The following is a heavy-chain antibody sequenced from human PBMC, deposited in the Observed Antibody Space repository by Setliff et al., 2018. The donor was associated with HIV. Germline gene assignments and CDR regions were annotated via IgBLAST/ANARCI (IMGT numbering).Heavy chain of an antibody. D-gene: IGHD2-15*01. CDR1: GGTFSSYA. CDR2: IIPILGIA. J-gene: IGHJ3*02. CDR3: ARSYCSGGSCYRFDAFDI. Sequence: ASVKVSCKASGGTFSSYAISWVRQAPGQGLEWMGGIIPILGIANYAQKFQGRVTITADKSTSTAYMELSSLRSEDTAVYYCARSYCSGGSCYRFDAFDIWGQGTMVTVS. V-gene: IGHV1-69*10.